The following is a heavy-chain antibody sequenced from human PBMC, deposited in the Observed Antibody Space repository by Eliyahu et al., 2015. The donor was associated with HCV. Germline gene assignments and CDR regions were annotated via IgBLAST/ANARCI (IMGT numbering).Heavy chain of an antibody. D-gene: IGHD3-22*01. CDR2: IKQDGSEK. CDR1: GFTFSSYW. Sequence: ESGGGLVQPGGSLRLSCAASGFTFSSYWMSWVRQAPGKGLEWVANIKQDGSEKYYVDSVKGRFTISRDNAKNSLYLQMNSLRAEDTAVYYCARAGGYYYDSSGYDFDYWGQGTLVTVSS. CDR3: ARAGGYYYDSSGYDFDY. V-gene: IGHV3-7*01. J-gene: IGHJ4*02.